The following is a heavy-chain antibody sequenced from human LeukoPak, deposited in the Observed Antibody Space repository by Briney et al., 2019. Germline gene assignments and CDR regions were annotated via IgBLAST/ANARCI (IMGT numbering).Heavy chain of an antibody. V-gene: IGHV1-2*02. J-gene: IGHJ5*02. D-gene: IGHD3-3*01. CDR3: ARVASVHYDFWSGYYRDNWFDP. CDR2: INPNSGGT. CDR1: GYTFTGYY. Sequence: GASVKVSCKASGYTFTGYYMHWVRQAPGQGLEWMGWINPNSGGTNYAQKFQGRVTMTRDTSISTAYMELSRLRSDDTAVYYCARVASVHYDFWSGYYRDNWFDPWGQGTLVTVSS.